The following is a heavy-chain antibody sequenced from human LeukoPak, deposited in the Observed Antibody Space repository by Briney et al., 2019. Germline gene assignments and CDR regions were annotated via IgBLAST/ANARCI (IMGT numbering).Heavy chain of an antibody. CDR2: ISSSSSYI. CDR1: GFTFSSYS. J-gene: IGHJ4*02. CDR3: ARDLIAVAGQY. V-gene: IGHV3-21*01. D-gene: IGHD6-19*01. Sequence: GGSLRLSCAASGFTFSSYSMNWVRQAPGKGREWVSSISSSSSYIYYADSVKGRFTISRDNAKNSLYLQMNSLRAEDTAVYYCARDLIAVAGQYWGQGTLVTVSS.